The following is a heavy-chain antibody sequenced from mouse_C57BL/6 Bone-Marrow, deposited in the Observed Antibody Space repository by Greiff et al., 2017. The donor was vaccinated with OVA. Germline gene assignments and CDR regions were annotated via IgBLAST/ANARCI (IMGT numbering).Heavy chain of an antibody. CDR2: IDPSDSYT. Sequence: VQLQQPGAELVMPGASVKLSCKASGYTFTSYWMHWVKQRPGQGLEWIGEIDPSDSYTNYNQKFKGKSTLTVDKSSSTAYMQLSSLTSEDSAVYYCAREGIYYDYDDWYFDVWGTGTTVTVSS. CDR1: GYTFTSYW. D-gene: IGHD2-4*01. V-gene: IGHV1-69*01. J-gene: IGHJ1*03. CDR3: AREGIYYDYDDWYFDV.